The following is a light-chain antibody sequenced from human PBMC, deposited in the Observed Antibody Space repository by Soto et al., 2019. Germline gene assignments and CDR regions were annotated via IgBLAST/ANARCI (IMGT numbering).Light chain of an antibody. CDR1: QSVSNNY. J-gene: IGKJ1*01. CDR2: GAS. Sequence: APPPGTMSLPPCALPTSFSTASQSVSNNYLAWCQQKPGQAPRLLIYGASNRATGIPDRFSGSGSGTDFTLTISRLEPEDFAVYYCQQYGSSGTFGQGTKVDIK. CDR3: QQYGSSGT. V-gene: IGKV3-20*01.